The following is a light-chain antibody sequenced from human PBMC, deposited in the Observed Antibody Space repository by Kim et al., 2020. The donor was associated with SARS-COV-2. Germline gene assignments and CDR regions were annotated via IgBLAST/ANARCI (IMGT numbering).Light chain of an antibody. J-gene: IGKJ1*01. CDR1: QSVSSN. Sequence: VSPGESATLSCRASQSVSSNLAWYQQKPGQAPRLLIYGASTRATGIPARFSGSGSGTEFTLTISSLQSEDFAVYYCQQYNNWHETFGQGTKVDIK. V-gene: IGKV3-15*01. CDR3: QQYNNWHET. CDR2: GAS.